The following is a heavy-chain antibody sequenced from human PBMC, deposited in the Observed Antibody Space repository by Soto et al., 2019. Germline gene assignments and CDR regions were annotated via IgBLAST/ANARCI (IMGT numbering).Heavy chain of an antibody. J-gene: IGHJ4*02. CDR3: ARGRRVWQCLEWLLFDY. CDR1: GGSFSGYY. CDR2: INHSGST. V-gene: IGHV4-34*01. D-gene: IGHD6-19*01. Sequence: QVQLQQWGAGLLKPSETLSLTCAVYGGSFSGYYWSWIRQPPGKGLEWIGEINHSGSTNYNPSLNSRVTISVDTSKNQLSLKLSSVTAADTAVYYCARGRRVWQCLEWLLFDYWGQGTLVTVSS.